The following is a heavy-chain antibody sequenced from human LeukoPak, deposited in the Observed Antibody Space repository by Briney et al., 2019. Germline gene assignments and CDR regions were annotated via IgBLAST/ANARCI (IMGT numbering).Heavy chain of an antibody. J-gene: IGHJ5*02. Sequence: GRSLSLSCAGSGFTFSNYGIHWVRQAPGKGLEWVGFISYDGSKKYYADSVKGRFIISRDNSENTLYLQMNSLGAEDTAVYYCAKKAFASGNYHWFDPWGQGSLVTVSS. D-gene: IGHD3-10*01. CDR3: AKKAFASGNYHWFDP. V-gene: IGHV3-30*18. CDR1: GFTFSNYG. CDR2: ISYDGSKK.